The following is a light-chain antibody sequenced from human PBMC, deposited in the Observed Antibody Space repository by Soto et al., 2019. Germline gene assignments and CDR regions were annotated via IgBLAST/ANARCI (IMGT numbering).Light chain of an antibody. CDR2: DSS. CDR1: QRVSLSY. CDR3: QQYARSSWT. Sequence: DIVLTQSPDTLSLSPGERVTLSCRASQRVSLSYLVWYQQKPGQAPRLLIYDSSTRASGVPDRFDGGGSGTDFTLTITSLEPEDSAAYYGQQYARSSWTFGQETNLDIK. J-gene: IGKJ1*01. V-gene: IGKV3-20*01.